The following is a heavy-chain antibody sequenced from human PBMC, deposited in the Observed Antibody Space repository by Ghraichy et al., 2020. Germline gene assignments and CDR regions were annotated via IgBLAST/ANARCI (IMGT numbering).Heavy chain of an antibody. CDR2: IIPILGIA. J-gene: IGHJ6*02. V-gene: IGHV1-69*04. D-gene: IGHD2-2*01. Sequence: SVKVSCKASGGTFSSYAISWVRQAPGQGLEWMGRIIPILGIANYAQKFQGRVTITADKSTSTAYMELSSLRSEDTAVYYCAKVVPADEYYYGMDVWGQGTTVTVSS. CDR1: GGTFSSYA. CDR3: AKVVPADEYYYGMDV.